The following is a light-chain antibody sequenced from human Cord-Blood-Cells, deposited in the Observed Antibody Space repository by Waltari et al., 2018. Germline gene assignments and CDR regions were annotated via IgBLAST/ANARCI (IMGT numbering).Light chain of an antibody. CDR1: NSGSKR. Sequence: SYLLTPPPSVSAATGKTARITCGGNNSGSKRVHWYQQKPGPAPVQVVYDDSDRPSGIPELFSGSNSGNTATLTISRVEAGDEADYYCQVWDSSSDHVVFGGGTKLTVL. J-gene: IGLJ2*01. CDR2: DDS. CDR3: QVWDSSSDHVV. V-gene: IGLV3-21*03.